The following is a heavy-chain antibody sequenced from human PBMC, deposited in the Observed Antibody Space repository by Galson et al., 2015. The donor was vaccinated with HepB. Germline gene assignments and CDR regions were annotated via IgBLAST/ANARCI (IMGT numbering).Heavy chain of an antibody. CDR1: GGSISSSSYY. CDR3: ARFGAVGATAFDY. V-gene: IGHV4-39*07. CDR2: IYYSGST. J-gene: IGHJ4*02. Sequence: LSLTCTVSGGSISSSSYYWGWIRQPPGKGLEWIGSIYYSGSTYYNPSLKSRVTISVDTSKNQFSLKLSSVTAADTAVYYCARFGAVGATAFDYWGQGTLVTVSS. D-gene: IGHD1-26*01.